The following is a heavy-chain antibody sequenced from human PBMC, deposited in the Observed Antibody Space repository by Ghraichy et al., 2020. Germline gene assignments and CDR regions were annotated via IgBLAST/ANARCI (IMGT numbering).Heavy chain of an antibody. CDR3: ARRSIRSTVVVQPPTRGGFDP. CDR2: INHSGTT. D-gene: IGHD1-1*01. CDR1: GGSLTNYY. V-gene: IGHV4-34*01. Sequence: SQTLSLTCGVYGGSLTNYYWSWIRQTPGKGLEWIGEINHSGTTNYNPSLKSRVAISLDTSNNQFFLKLNSLTVADAAVYFCARRSIRSTVVVQPPTRGGFDPWGQGVLVTVSS. J-gene: IGHJ5*02.